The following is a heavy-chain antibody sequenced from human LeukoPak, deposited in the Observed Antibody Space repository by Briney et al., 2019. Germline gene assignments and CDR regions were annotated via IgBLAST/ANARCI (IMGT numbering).Heavy chain of an antibody. Sequence: SETLSLTCAVYGGSFSGYYWSWIRQPPGKGLEWIGEINHSGSTNYNPSLKSRVTISVDTSKNQFSLKLSSVTAADTAVYYCARERIFGVVRPIYYYYCGMDVWGQGTTVTVSS. CDR1: GGSFSGYY. V-gene: IGHV4-34*01. J-gene: IGHJ6*02. CDR2: INHSGST. CDR3: ARERIFGVVRPIYYYYCGMDV. D-gene: IGHD3-3*01.